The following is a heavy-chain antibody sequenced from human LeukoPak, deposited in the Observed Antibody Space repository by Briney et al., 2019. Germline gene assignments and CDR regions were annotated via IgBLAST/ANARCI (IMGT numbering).Heavy chain of an antibody. D-gene: IGHD6-19*01. CDR2: IYSNGDT. CDR3: AKGAGPPWFDP. J-gene: IGHJ5*02. V-gene: IGHV4-61*02. Sequence: SQTLSLTCTVSGVYITNGLYFWNWIRQPAGTGLEWIGRIYSNGDTNYNPSLKSRVTISQDTSRNQFSMNLNSVTAADTAVYYCAKGAGPPWFDPWGQGTLVTVSS. CDR1: GVYITNGLYF.